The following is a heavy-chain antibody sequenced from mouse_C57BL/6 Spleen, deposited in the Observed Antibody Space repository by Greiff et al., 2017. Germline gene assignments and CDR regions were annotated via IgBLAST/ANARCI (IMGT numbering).Heavy chain of an antibody. V-gene: IGHV1-81*01. D-gene: IGHD2-4*01. CDR3: APIYYDYDEFAY. Sequence: VKLQQSGAELARPGASVKLSCKASGYTFTSYGISWVKQRTGQGLEWIGEIYPRSGNTYYNEKFKGKATLTADKSSSTAYMELRSLTSEDSAVYFCAPIYYDYDEFAYWGQGTLVTVSA. CDR1: GYTFTSYG. CDR2: IYPRSGNT. J-gene: IGHJ3*01.